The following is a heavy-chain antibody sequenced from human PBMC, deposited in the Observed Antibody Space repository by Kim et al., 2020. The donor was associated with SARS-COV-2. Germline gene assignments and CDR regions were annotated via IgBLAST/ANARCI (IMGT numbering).Heavy chain of an antibody. J-gene: IGHJ4*02. D-gene: IGHD6-6*01. CDR3: ARDRGYSSSSLFDY. V-gene: IGHV4-59*01. Sequence: NPSLKSRVTISVDTSKNQFSLKLSSVTAADTAVYYCARDRGYSSSSLFDYWGQGTLVTVSS.